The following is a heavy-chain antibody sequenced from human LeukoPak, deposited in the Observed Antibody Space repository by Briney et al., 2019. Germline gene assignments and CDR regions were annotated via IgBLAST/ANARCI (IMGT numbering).Heavy chain of an antibody. V-gene: IGHV1-2*02. CDR3: ARVYYYYDSSGILTLYFDY. D-gene: IGHD3-22*01. CDR1: GYTFTGYY. Sequence: ASVKVSCKASGYTFTGYYMHWVRRAPEQGLEWMGWINSNSGGTNYAQKFQGRVTMTRDTSIRTAYMELSRLRSDDTAVYYCARVYYYYDSSGILTLYFDYWGQGTLVTVSS. CDR2: INSNSGGT. J-gene: IGHJ4*02.